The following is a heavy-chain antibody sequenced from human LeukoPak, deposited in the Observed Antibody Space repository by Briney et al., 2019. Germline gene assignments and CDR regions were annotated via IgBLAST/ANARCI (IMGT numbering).Heavy chain of an antibody. CDR1: GGTFGSYA. CDR2: IIPILGIA. D-gene: IGHD2-2*02. V-gene: IGHV1-69*10. Sequence: SVKVSCKASGGTFGSYAISWVRQAPGQGLEWMGRIIPILGIANYAQKFQGRVTITADKSTSTAYMELSSLRSEDTAVYYCARGPPNCSSTSCYRDYYYGMDVWGQGTTVTVSS. CDR3: ARGPPNCSSTSCYRDYYYGMDV. J-gene: IGHJ6*02.